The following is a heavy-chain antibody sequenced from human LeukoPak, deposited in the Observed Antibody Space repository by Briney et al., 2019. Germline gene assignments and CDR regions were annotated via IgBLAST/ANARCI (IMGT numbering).Heavy chain of an antibody. V-gene: IGHV4-59*01. J-gene: IGHJ5*02. CDR3: AREIDSSGYYYDGGWFDP. CDR1: GGPISSYY. CDR2: IYYSGST. Sequence: KPSETLSLTCTVSGGPISSYYWSWIRQPPGKGLEWIGYIYYSGSTNYNPSLKSRVTISVDTSKNQFSLKLSSVTAADTAVYYCAREIDSSGYYYDGGWFDPWGQGTLVTVSS. D-gene: IGHD3-22*01.